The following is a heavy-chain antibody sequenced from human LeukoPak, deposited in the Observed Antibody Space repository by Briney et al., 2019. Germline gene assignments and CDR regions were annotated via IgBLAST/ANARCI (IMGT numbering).Heavy chain of an antibody. CDR3: ARDRLEYSSSRSDY. J-gene: IGHJ4*02. CDR1: GFTFSSYW. D-gene: IGHD6-6*01. CDR2: IKQDGSEK. V-gene: IGHV3-7*01. Sequence: PGGSLRLSCAASGFTFSSYWMSWVRQAPGKGLEWVANIKQDGSEKYYVDSVKGRFTISRDNAKNSLHLQMNSLRAEDTAVYYCARDRLEYSSSRSDYWGQGTLVTVSS.